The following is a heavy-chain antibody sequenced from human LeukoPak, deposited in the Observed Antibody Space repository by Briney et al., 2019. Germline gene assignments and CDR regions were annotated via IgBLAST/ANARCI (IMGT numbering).Heavy chain of an antibody. J-gene: IGHJ4*02. CDR1: GYTFINYY. V-gene: IGHV1-46*01. CDR2: INPSGGGT. Sequence: ASVKVSCTASGYTFINYYMHWVRQAPGQGLEWMGIINPSGGGTSYAQKFQGRVTMTRDTSTSTVYMEVSSLRSEDTAVYYCARGFSGYIDFWGQGTLVTVSS. CDR3: ARGFSGYIDF. D-gene: IGHD1-26*01.